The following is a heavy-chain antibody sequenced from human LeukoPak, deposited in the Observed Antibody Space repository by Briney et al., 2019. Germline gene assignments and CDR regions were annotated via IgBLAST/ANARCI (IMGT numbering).Heavy chain of an antibody. Sequence: SGTLSLTCAVYGGSFSGYYWSWIRQPPGKGLEWIGEINHGGSTNYNPSLKSRVTMSVDTSKNQFSLKLSSVTAADTAVYYCAREVRGVIITGGDAFDIWGQGTMVTVSS. CDR3: AREVRGVIITGGDAFDI. CDR2: INHGGST. D-gene: IGHD3-10*01. CDR1: GGSFSGYY. J-gene: IGHJ3*02. V-gene: IGHV4-34*01.